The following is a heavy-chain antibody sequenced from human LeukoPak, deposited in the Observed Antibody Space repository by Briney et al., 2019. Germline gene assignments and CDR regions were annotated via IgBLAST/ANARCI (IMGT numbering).Heavy chain of an antibody. CDR1: GGTFTSYY. Sequence: ASVEVSCKASGGTFTSYYMHWVRQAPGQGLEWMGIINPSGGSTSYAQKFQGRVTMTRDTSTSTVYMELSSLRSEDTAVYYCARDDRITIFGVVIISGFDPWGQGTLVTVSS. J-gene: IGHJ5*02. V-gene: IGHV1-46*01. D-gene: IGHD3-3*01. CDR3: ARDDRITIFGVVIISGFDP. CDR2: INPSGGST.